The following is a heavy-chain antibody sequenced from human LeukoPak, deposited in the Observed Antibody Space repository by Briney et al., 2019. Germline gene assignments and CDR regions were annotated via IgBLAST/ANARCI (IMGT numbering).Heavy chain of an antibody. CDR1: GFTFSSYD. Sequence: GGSLRLSCAASGFTFSSYDMIWVRQAPGEGLEWLSTITGSSANTYYAEPAKGRFTISRDDAKNSLYLQMNSLRAEDTAVYYCGRDFNYWGQGTLVTVAS. CDR3: GRDFNY. J-gene: IGHJ4*02. V-gene: IGHV3-21*01. CDR2: ITGSSANT.